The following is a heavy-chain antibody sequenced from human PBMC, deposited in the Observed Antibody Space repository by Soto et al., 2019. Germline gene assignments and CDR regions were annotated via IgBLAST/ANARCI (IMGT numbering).Heavy chain of an antibody. CDR1: GFTLSGRS. Sequence: LRLSCAASGFTLSGRSMHWVRQAPGKWLVWVSGIDNAGTDSTYADSVKGRFTSSRDNAKNMLYLQMNSLRVEDTAVYYCARGWFGPDVWGKGTTVTVSS. J-gene: IGHJ6*03. V-gene: IGHV3-74*01. CDR3: ARGWFGPDV. D-gene: IGHD3-10*01. CDR2: IDNAGTDS.